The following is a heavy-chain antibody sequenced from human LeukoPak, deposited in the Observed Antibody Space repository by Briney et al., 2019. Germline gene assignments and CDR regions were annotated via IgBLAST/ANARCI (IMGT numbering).Heavy chain of an antibody. CDR1: GFTFSSYA. J-gene: IGHJ4*02. D-gene: IGHD1-26*01. CDR2: INHSGST. Sequence: KSGGSLRLSCAASGFTFSSYAMSWIRQPPGKGLEWIGEINHSGSTNYNPSLKSRVTISVDTSKNQFSLNLSSVTAAATAVYYCARIGYVGATRYWGQGTLVTVSS. CDR3: ARIGYVGATRY. V-gene: IGHV4-34*01.